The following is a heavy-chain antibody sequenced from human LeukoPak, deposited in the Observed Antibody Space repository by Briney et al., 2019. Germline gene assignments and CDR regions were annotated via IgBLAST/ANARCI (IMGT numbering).Heavy chain of an antibody. CDR2: ISGSGGST. V-gene: IGHV3-23*01. J-gene: IGHJ4*02. Sequence: PRGSLRLSCAASGFTFSGYAMSWVRQAPGKGLGWVSAISGSGGSTYNADSAKGRFTISRDNSKSTLYLQMNSLRAEDRAVYYCAKGLMAAAAKAPFDFWGQGTLVTVSS. D-gene: IGHD6-13*01. CDR3: AKGLMAAAAKAPFDF. CDR1: GFTFSGYA.